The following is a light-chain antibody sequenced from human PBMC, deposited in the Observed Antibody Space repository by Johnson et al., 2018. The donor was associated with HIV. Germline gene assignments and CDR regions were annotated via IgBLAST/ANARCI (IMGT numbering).Light chain of an antibody. CDR3: GTWDSSLLAYV. Sequence: QSVLTQPPSVSAAPGQKVTISCSGSSSNIGKNYVSWYQQLPGTAPKLLIYDNNKRPSGIPDRFSGSKSGTSATLGITGLQTGDEAGYYCGTWDSSLLAYVFGTGPKVTF. CDR2: DNN. V-gene: IGLV1-51*01. J-gene: IGLJ1*01. CDR1: SSNIGKNY.